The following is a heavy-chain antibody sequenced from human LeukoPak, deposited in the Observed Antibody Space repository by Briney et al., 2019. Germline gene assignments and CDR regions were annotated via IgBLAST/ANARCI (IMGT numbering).Heavy chain of an antibody. V-gene: IGHV3-66*01. Sequence: GGSLRPSCAASGFTVSNNYINWVRQAPGKGLEWVSLIYGSGSADYADSVKGRFTISRDNSMNTVYLQMNSLRAEDTAVYYCARINFGDDYWGQGTLVTVSS. CDR1: GFTVSNNY. D-gene: IGHD4-17*01. CDR3: ARINFGDDY. J-gene: IGHJ4*02. CDR2: IYGSGSA.